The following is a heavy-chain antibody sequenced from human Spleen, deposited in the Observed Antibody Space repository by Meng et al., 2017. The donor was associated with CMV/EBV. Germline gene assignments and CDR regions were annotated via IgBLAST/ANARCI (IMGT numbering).Heavy chain of an antibody. CDR2: INHSGSH. CDR1: GGSFSGFY. V-gene: IGHV4-34*01. D-gene: IGHD6-19*01. Sequence: LTCTIYGGSFSGFYWSWIRQPPGKGLEWIGEINHSGSHNYNPSLKSRVTISLDTSENQFSLKLTSVTAADTAVYYCARGGSDWSIDYWGQGTLVTVSS. J-gene: IGHJ4*02. CDR3: ARGGSDWSIDY.